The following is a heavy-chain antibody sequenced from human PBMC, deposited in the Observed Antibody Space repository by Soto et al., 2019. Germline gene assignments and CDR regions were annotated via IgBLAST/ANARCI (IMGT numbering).Heavy chain of an antibody. CDR2: ISGGSDYT. V-gene: IGHV3-11*06. J-gene: IGHJ4*02. D-gene: IGHD4-17*01. CDR3: ANIHYGSLTY. CDR1: GFNFGPAY. Sequence: GGSLRLSXAASGFNFGPAYMIWMRQAPGKRLEWVSFISGGSDYTNYADSVRGRFTISRDNDKSSLYLQMNSLRVDDTAVYYCANIHYGSLTYWGQGALVTVSS.